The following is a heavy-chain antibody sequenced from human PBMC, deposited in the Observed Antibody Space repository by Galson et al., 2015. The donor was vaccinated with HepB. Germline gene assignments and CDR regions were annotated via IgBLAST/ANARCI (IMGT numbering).Heavy chain of an antibody. CDR3: ARVAHSDYGDHAHFDY. V-gene: IGHV3-11*06. D-gene: IGHD4-17*01. CDR2: ISGGATYT. J-gene: IGHJ4*02. CDR1: RFTFSDYY. Sequence: SLRLPCAASRFTFSDYYMTWIRQSPGQGLEWLAYISGGATYTNYAKSVKGRSTITSDNAKNSIYVHMRGLRDDDTAVYYCARVAHSDYGDHAHFDYWGQGTLVTVSS.